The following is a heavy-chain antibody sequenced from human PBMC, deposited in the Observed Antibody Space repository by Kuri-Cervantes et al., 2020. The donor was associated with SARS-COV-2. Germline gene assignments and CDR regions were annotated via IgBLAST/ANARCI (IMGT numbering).Heavy chain of an antibody. CDR1: GFAFSNFT. CDR2: IMWSGGNI. V-gene: IGHV3-20*04. J-gene: IGHJ4*02. D-gene: IGHD5-24*01. CDR3: VRGWMAGPFDL. Sequence: GESLKISCAASGFAFSNFTLNWVRQAPGKGLEWVSGIMWSGGNIDYADSVKGRLTVSRDNARKSLYLQMNSLRAEDTALYYCVRGWMAGPFDLWGQGTLVTVSS.